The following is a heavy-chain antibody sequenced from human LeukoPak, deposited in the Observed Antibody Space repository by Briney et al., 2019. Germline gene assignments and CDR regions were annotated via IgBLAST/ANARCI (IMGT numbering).Heavy chain of an antibody. J-gene: IGHJ4*02. CDR1: GGSISSGSYY. D-gene: IGHD2-21*01. Sequence: PSETLSLTCTVSGGSISSGSYYWSWIRQPAGKGLEWIGRIYTSGSTNYNPSLKSRVTISVDTSKNQFSLKLSSVTAADTAFYFCARENVVAQGTFDYWGQGALVTVSS. CDR3: ARENVVAQGTFDY. CDR2: IYTSGST. V-gene: IGHV4-61*02.